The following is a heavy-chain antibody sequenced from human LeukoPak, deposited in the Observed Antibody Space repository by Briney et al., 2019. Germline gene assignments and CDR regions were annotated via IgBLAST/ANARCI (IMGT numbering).Heavy chain of an antibody. D-gene: IGHD4-17*01. Sequence: ASVKVSCKASGYTFTSYDINWVRQATGQGLEWVGWMNPNSGNTGYIQKLQNRVTMTRDTSIKTAYMELSSLTSEDTAVYYCAINTVTGSYWGQGTQVTVSS. CDR3: AINTVTGSY. CDR2: MNPNSGNT. CDR1: GYTFTSYD. J-gene: IGHJ4*02. V-gene: IGHV1-8*01.